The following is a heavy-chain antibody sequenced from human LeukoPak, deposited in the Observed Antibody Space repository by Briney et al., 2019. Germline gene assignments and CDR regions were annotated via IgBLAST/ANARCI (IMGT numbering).Heavy chain of an antibody. J-gene: IGHJ4*02. D-gene: IGHD4-17*01. CDR1: GFTFSSYE. CDR3: ARDRMDYEADY. CDR2: ISSSGSTI. Sequence: PGGSLRLSCAASGFTFSSYEMNWVRQAPGKGLEWVSYISSSGSTIYYADSVKGRFTISRDNAKNSLYLQMNSLRAEDTAVYYCARDRMDYEADYWGQGPLVTVSS. V-gene: IGHV3-48*03.